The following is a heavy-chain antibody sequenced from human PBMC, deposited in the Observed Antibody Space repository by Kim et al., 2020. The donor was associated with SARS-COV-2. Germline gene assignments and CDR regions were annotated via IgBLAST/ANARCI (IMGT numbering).Heavy chain of an antibody. CDR2: IKRGGSEK. D-gene: IGHD1-26*01. Sequence: GGSLRLSCRASGFSFDTYWMNWVRQAPGKGLEWVANIKRGGSEKYYVDSVKGRFTISRDNANNSMYLQMNSLRVKDTGVYFCARDSSPGPQVPATVFLRYGMDVWGHGTTVTVSS. V-gene: IGHV3-7*03. CDR3: ARDSSPGPQVPATVFLRYGMDV. J-gene: IGHJ6*02. CDR1: GFSFDTYW.